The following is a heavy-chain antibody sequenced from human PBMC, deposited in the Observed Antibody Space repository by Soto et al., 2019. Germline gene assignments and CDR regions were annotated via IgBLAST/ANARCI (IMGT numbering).Heavy chain of an antibody. V-gene: IGHV3-21*01. D-gene: IGHD3-3*02. CDR3: VKDEGIEAIHV. Sequence: GGSLRLSCVTSGFTFSRNTMNWVRQAPGKGLEWVASITSSGSYVYYADSVKGRFSASRDNAKNSLSLQMDSLRPDDTAIYFCVKDEGIEAIHVCGPGTTLTV. CDR1: GFTFSRNT. J-gene: IGHJ6*02. CDR2: ITSSGSYV.